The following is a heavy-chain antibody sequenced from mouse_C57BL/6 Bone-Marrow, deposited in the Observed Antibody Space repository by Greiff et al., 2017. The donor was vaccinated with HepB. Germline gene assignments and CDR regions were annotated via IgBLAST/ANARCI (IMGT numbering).Heavy chain of an antibody. CDR3: ARISLGRNYFDY. D-gene: IGHD4-1*01. J-gene: IGHJ2*01. Sequence: DVKLVESEGGLVQPGSSMKLSCTASGFTFSDYYMAWVRQVPEKGLEWVANINYDGSSTYYLDSLKSRFIISRDNAKNILYLQMSSLKSEDTATYYCARISLGRNYFDYWGQGTTLTVSS. V-gene: IGHV5-16*01. CDR2: INYDGSST. CDR1: GFTFSDYY.